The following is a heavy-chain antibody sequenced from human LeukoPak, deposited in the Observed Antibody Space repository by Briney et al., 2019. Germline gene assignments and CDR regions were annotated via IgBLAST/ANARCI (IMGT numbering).Heavy chain of an antibody. J-gene: IGHJ4*02. D-gene: IGHD3-3*01. CDR1: GFTFSSYG. V-gene: IGHV3-30*03. CDR3: ARDRGDFWSRYYTLDY. Sequence: PGGSLRLSCAASGFTFSSYGMHWVRQAPGKGLEWVAVISYDGSNKYYADSVKGRFTISRDNFKNTLYLQMNSLRAEDTAVYYCARDRGDFWSRYYTLDYWGQGTLVTVSS. CDR2: ISYDGSNK.